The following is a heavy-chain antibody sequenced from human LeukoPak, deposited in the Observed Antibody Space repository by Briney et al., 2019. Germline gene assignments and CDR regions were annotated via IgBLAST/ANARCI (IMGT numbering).Heavy chain of an antibody. CDR3: ARARLSRVWGSFRTDYYMDV. Sequence: GGSLRLSCAASGFTFSDYWMNWVRQAPGKGLEWVANITEDGSEKYYVDSVKGRFTISRDNAKNSLHLQMNSLRAEDTAVYYCARARLSRVWGSFRTDYYMDVWGKGTTVTVSS. J-gene: IGHJ6*03. V-gene: IGHV3-7*01. CDR1: GFTFSDYW. CDR2: ITEDGSEK. D-gene: IGHD3-16*01.